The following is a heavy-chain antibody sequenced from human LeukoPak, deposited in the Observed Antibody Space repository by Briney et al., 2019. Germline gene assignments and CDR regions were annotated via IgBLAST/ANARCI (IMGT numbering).Heavy chain of an antibody. Sequence: SETLSLTCTVSGGSISCYYWSWLRQPAAKGLEWIGRIYTSGSTNYNPSLKSRGTMSVDTSTSQFSLKLSSVTAADTAVYYCARDRYDFWSGGEYYFDYWGQGTLVTVSS. J-gene: IGHJ4*02. CDR3: ARDRYDFWSGGEYYFDY. D-gene: IGHD3-3*01. V-gene: IGHV4-4*07. CDR1: GGSISCYY. CDR2: IYTSGST.